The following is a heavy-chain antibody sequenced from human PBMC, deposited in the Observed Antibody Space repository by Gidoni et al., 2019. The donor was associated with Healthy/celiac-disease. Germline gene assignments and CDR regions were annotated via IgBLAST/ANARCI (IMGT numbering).Heavy chain of an antibody. D-gene: IGHD3-9*01. Sequence: EVQLLESGGGLVQPGGSLRLSCAASGFPFSSYAMSWVRQAPGKGLEWVSAISGSGGSTYYADSVKGRFTISRDNSKNTLYLQMNSLRAEDTAVYYCAKFVKSYVLRYFDWLSQGFYFDYWGQGTLVTVSS. J-gene: IGHJ4*02. CDR3: AKFVKSYVLRYFDWLSQGFYFDY. V-gene: IGHV3-23*01. CDR1: GFPFSSYA. CDR2: ISGSGGST.